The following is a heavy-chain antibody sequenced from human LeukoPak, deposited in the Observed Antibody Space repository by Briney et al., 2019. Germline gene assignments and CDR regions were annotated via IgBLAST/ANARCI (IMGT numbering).Heavy chain of an antibody. CDR1: GFTFTTYW. V-gene: IGHV3-74*01. D-gene: IGHD3-3*01. J-gene: IGHJ4*02. CDR3: ATTKIWSGYYSSGYYFDY. Sequence: PGGSLRLSCAASGFTFTTYWMHWVRQAPGKGLVWVSHINSDGSITSYANSVKGRFTISRDNAKNSLYLQMNSLRAEDTAVYYCATTKIWSGYYSSGYYFDYWGQGTLVTVSS. CDR2: INSDGSIT.